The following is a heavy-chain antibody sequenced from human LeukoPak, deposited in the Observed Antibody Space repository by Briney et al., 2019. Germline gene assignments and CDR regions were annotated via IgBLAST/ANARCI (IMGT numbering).Heavy chain of an antibody. J-gene: IGHJ4*02. CDR3: AKQVVATSPFDY. D-gene: IGHD1-26*01. Sequence: GGSLRLSCAASGFTFSNYGMHWVRQAPGKGLEWVSAISGSGGSIYYADSVKGRFTISRDNSKNTLCLQMNSLRAEDTAVYYCAKQVVATSPFDYWGQGTLVTVSS. V-gene: IGHV3-23*01. CDR1: GFTFSNYG. CDR2: ISGSGGSI.